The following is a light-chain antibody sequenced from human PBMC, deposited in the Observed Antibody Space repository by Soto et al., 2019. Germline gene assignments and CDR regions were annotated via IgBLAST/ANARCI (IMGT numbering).Light chain of an antibody. V-gene: IGKV3-11*01. CDR3: HQRSNWPGT. J-gene: IGKJ1*01. CDR2: DAS. CDR1: QSFNNY. Sequence: EIVLTQSPGTLSLSPGESATLSCRASQSFNNYLAWYQQKPGQSPRLLIYDASIRATGVPDRFSGSGAGTDFTLTISSLDPEDFAVYYCHQRSNWPGTFGQGTKVDIK.